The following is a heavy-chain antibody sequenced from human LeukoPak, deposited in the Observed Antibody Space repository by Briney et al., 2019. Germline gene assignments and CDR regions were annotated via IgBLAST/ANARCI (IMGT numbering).Heavy chain of an antibody. CDR2: INWNGGTT. Sequence: GGSLRHSCAASGFIFDDYVMAWVRQAPGKGLEWVADINWNGGTTNYADSVQGRFTITIDDAKNFLYLQMNSLRAEDTALYHCARDTYHSAWYRWYFDKWGARPLVTVSS. J-gene: IGHJ4*02. CDR1: GFIFDDYV. V-gene: IGHV3-20*01. CDR3: ARDTYHSAWYRWYFDK. D-gene: IGHD6-19*01.